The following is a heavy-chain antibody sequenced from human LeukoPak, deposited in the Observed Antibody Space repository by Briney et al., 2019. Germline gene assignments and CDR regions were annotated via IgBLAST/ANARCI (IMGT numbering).Heavy chain of an antibody. CDR1: GFTFDVYA. V-gene: IGHV3-9*01. CDR3: AKAPGSYFSSYYFDY. Sequence: GGSLRLSCAASGFTFDVYAMHWVRQAPGKGLERVSGISWNSGSIGYADSVKGRFTISRDNAKNSLYLQMNSLRAEDTALYYCAKAPGSYFSSYYFDYWGQGTLVTVSS. D-gene: IGHD1-26*01. CDR2: ISWNSGSI. J-gene: IGHJ4*02.